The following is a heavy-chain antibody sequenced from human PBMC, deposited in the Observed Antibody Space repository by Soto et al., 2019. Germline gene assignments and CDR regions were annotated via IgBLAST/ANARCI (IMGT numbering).Heavy chain of an antibody. V-gene: IGHV3-30-3*01. Sequence: QVQLVESGGGVVQPGRSLRLSCAASGFTFSSYAMHWVRQAPGKGLEWVAVISYDGSNKYYADSVKGRFTISRDNSKNTLYLQMNSLRAEDTAGYYCARESQLQFDYWGQGTLVTVSS. CDR1: GFTFSSYA. CDR3: ARESQLQFDY. D-gene: IGHD2-2*01. CDR2: ISYDGSNK. J-gene: IGHJ4*02.